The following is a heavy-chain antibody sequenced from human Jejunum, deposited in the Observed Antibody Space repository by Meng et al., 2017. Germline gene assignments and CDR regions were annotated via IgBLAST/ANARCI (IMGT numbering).Heavy chain of an antibody. Sequence: GGLLRLSCTASGFTLINYPMSWFRQVPGQGLQWVSLISERGETTSYADSVKGRFTISRDDSKDTLYLQMNSLSAADTAGYYCVRRAWLEYWGQGTLVTVSS. V-gene: IGHV3-23*01. CDR1: GFTLINYP. D-gene: IGHD6-19*01. CDR3: VRRAWLEY. J-gene: IGHJ4*02. CDR2: ISERGETT.